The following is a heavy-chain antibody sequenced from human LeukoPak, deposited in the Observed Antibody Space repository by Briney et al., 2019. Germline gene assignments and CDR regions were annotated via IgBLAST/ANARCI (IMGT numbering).Heavy chain of an antibody. CDR1: GYTFTDYY. J-gene: IGHJ6*02. Sequence: RASVKVSCKASGYTFTDYYMHWVRQAPGQGLEWMGCINPNSGGTHYAQKFQDWVSMTRDTSINTAYMALSSLRSDDTAVYYCARDILGRSNGGSNYFGMDVWGQGTTVTVSS. CDR3: ARDILGRSNGGSNYFGMDV. CDR2: INPNSGGT. D-gene: IGHD2-15*01. V-gene: IGHV1-2*04.